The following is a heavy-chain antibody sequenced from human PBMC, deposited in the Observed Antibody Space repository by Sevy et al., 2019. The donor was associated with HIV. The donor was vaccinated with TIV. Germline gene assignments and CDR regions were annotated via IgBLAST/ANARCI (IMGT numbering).Heavy chain of an antibody. V-gene: IGHV3-53*01. CDR2: IYSGGST. CDR3: ARAPPPGAGPPYFDY. Sequence: LSLTCAASGFTVSRNYMSWVRQAPGKGLEWVSGIYSGGSTYYADSVKGRFTISRDNSKNTLYLQMNSLRAEATAVYYCARAPPPGAGPPYFDYWGQGTLVTVSS. D-gene: IGHD6-19*01. J-gene: IGHJ4*02. CDR1: GFTVSRNY.